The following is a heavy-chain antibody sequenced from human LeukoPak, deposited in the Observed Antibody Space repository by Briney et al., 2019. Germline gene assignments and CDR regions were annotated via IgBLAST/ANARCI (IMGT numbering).Heavy chain of an antibody. Sequence: ASVKVSCKASGYTFTSYDVNWFRQATGQGLEWMGWMNPNSGNTGYAQKFQGRVTLTRDTSISTAYMELSSLRSEDTAVYYCARVYSSGWYEGADHWGQGTLVTVSS. CDR1: GYTFTSYD. J-gene: IGHJ4*02. CDR2: MNPNSGNT. V-gene: IGHV1-8*01. D-gene: IGHD6-19*01. CDR3: ARVYSSGWYEGADH.